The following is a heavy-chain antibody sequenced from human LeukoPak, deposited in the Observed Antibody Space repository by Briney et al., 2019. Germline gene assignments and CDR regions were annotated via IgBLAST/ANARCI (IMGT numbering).Heavy chain of an antibody. J-gene: IGHJ4*02. CDR3: ARDLEDFWSGYYSRYFDY. Sequence: GASVKVSCKASGYTLTAYNMHWVRQAPGQGLEWMGWINPNSGGTNYAQKFQGRVTMTRDTSISTAYMELSRLRSDDTAVYYCARDLEDFWSGYYSRYFDYWGQGTLVTVSS. CDR1: GYTLTAYN. V-gene: IGHV1-2*02. CDR2: INPNSGGT. D-gene: IGHD3-3*01.